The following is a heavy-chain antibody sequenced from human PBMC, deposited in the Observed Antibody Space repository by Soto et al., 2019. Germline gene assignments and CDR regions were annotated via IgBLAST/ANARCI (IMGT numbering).Heavy chain of an antibody. V-gene: IGHV1-2*04. D-gene: IGHD2-2*01. CDR3: ARDPSYCSSTSCPGQQDAFEF. J-gene: IGHJ3*01. CDR2: INPNSGGT. CDR1: GYTFTGYY. Sequence: VASVKVSCKASGYTFTGYYMHWVRQAPGQGLEWMGWINPNSGGTNYAQKFQGWVTMTRDTSISTAYMELSRLRSDDTAVYYCARDPSYCSSTSCPGQQDAFEFWGQGTMVTVSS.